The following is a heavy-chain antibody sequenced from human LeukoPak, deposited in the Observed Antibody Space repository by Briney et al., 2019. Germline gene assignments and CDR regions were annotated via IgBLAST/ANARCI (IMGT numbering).Heavy chain of an antibody. V-gene: IGHV1-69*04. D-gene: IGHD6-13*01. CDR1: VGTFSSYA. CDR2: IIPILGIA. Sequence: GASVKVSCKASVGTFSSYAISWVRQAPGQGLEWMGRIIPILGIANYAQKSQDRLTITANKSTSTAYMELSSLRSEDKAVYYCAGGGIAAAGAFDIWGQGTMVTVSS. CDR3: AGGGIAAAGAFDI. J-gene: IGHJ3*02.